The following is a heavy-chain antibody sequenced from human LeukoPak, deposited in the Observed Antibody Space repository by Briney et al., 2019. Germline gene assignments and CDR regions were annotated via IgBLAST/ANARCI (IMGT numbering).Heavy chain of an antibody. CDR1: GGSFSGYY. J-gene: IGHJ5*02. CDR3: ARVSYGSGSYYVGWFDP. D-gene: IGHD3-10*01. Sequence: PSQTLSLTCAVYGGSFSGYYWSWIRQPPGKGLEWIGEINHSGSTNYNPSLKSRVTISVDTSKNQFSLKLSSVTAADTAVYYCARVSYGSGSYYVGWFDPWGQGTLVTVSS. CDR2: INHSGST. V-gene: IGHV4-34*01.